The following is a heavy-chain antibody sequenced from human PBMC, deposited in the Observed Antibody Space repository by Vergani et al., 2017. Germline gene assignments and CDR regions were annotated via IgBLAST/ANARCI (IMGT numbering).Heavy chain of an antibody. CDR3: AGEGEIAVAGDYYYYGMDE. CDR2: ISAYNGNT. J-gene: IGHJ6*02. Sequence: QVQLVQSGAEVKKPGASVKVSCKASRYPFTRYGISWVRQAPGQGLEWMGWISAYNGNTNYAQKLQGRVTMTTDTSPSTAYMELRSLRSDDTDVYYGAGEGEIAVAGDYYYYGMDEWGQGTTVTVSS. V-gene: IGHV1-18*01. D-gene: IGHD6-19*01. CDR1: RYPFTRYG.